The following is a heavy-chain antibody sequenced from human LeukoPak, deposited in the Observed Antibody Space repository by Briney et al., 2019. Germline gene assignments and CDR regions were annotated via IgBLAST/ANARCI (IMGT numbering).Heavy chain of an antibody. V-gene: IGHV3-9*01. CDR1: GFTFDDYA. J-gene: IGHJ4*02. CDR3: AGRPEN. D-gene: IGHD1-14*01. Sequence: GGSLRLSCAASGFTFDDYAMHWVRQVPGKGLEWVSGISWNSGMIDYADSVKGRFTISRDNAKNSLSLQMSSLRAEDTAVYYCAGRPENWGQGTLVTVSS. CDR2: ISWNSGMI.